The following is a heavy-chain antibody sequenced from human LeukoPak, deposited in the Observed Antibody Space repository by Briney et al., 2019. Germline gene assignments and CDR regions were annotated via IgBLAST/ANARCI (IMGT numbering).Heavy chain of an antibody. CDR3: ARYLGSGYYWYFDL. V-gene: IGHV1-18*01. Sequence: GASVKVSCKASGYTFTSYGISWVRQAPGQGLEWMGWISAYNGNTNYAQKLQGRVAMTTDTSTSTAYMELRSLRSDDTAVYYCARYLGSGYYWYFDLWGRGTLVTVSS. CDR2: ISAYNGNT. J-gene: IGHJ2*01. D-gene: IGHD1-26*01. CDR1: GYTFTSYG.